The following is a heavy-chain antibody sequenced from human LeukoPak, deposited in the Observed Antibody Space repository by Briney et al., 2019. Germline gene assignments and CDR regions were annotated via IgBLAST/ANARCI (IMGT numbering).Heavy chain of an antibody. V-gene: IGHV1-46*01. Sequence: ASVKVSCKASGYTFTSYYLHWVRQAPGQGLEWMGIINPSGGNTNYAQKFQGRVTMTRNTSTSTVYMELSSLRSEDTAVYYCARGNGSLDYWGQGTLVTVSS. CDR3: ARGNGSLDY. D-gene: IGHD3-10*01. CDR1: GYTFTSYY. CDR2: INPSGGNT. J-gene: IGHJ4*02.